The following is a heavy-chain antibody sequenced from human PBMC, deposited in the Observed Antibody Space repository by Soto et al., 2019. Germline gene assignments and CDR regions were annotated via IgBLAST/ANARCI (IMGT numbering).Heavy chain of an antibody. J-gene: IGHJ6*02. V-gene: IGHV3-13*05. Sequence: VLLVESGGGLVQPGGSLRLSCEASGFTFRNYDMHWVRQGTGKGLEWVSGISAAGDPDYADSVEGRFTISRENAQNSFFLQMNRLRVGDTAVYYCARTDRDFYGLDVWGQGTTVIVSS. CDR1: GFTFRNYD. CDR3: ARTDRDFYGLDV. CDR2: ISAAGDP.